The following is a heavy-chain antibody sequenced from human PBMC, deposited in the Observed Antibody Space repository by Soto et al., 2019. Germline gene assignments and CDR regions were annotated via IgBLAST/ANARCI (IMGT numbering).Heavy chain of an antibody. CDR1: ELKIVNYA. Sequence: HPCADVELKIVNYASRRLLQTPGTGLEWVSLISGSAGSTYYAASVKGRFTISSDNSKNTLYLQMNSLRAEDTAVYYCASGEVTATTAFWGNGTLVPV. CDR2: ISGSAGST. J-gene: IGHJ4*01. D-gene: IGHD2-21*02. CDR3: ASGEVTATTAF. V-gene: IGHV3-23*01.